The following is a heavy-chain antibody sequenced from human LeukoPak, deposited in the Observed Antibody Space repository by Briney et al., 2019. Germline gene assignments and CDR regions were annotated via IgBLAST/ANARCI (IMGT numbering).Heavy chain of an antibody. CDR1: GYTFTSYY. V-gene: IGHV1-46*01. CDR3: ARGGGGLLWFGEYFDY. Sequence: ASVKVSCKASGYTFTSYYMHWVRQAPGQGLEWMGIINPSGGSTSYAQKFQGRVTMTRDTSTSTVYMELSSLRSEDTAVYYCARGGGGLLWFGEYFDYWGQGTLVTVSS. CDR2: INPSGGST. D-gene: IGHD3-10*01. J-gene: IGHJ4*02.